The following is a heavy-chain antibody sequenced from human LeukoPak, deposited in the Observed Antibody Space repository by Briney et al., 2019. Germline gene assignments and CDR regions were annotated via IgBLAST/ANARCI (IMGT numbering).Heavy chain of an antibody. V-gene: IGHV4-34*01. J-gene: IGHJ6*02. CDR3: ARVMGSTRTEYYYYYGMDV. Sequence: LRLSCAASGFTFSDYYMSWIRQPPGKGLEWIGEINHSGSTNYNPSLKSRVTISVDTSKNQFSLKLSSVTAADTAVYYCARVMGSTRTEYYYYYGMDVWGQGTTVTVSS. D-gene: IGHD2-2*01. CDR1: GFTFSDYY. CDR2: INHSGST.